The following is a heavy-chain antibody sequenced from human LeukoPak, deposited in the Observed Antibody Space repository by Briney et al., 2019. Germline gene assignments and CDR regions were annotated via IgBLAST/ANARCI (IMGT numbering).Heavy chain of an antibody. CDR1: GYSFTTYW. J-gene: IGHJ4*02. V-gene: IGHV5-51*01. D-gene: IGHD3-10*01. Sequence: GESLKISCKGSGYSFTTYWIGWVRQMPGKGLEWMGIIYPDDSDTRYSPSFQGQVTISADKSISTAYLQWSSLKASDTAMYYCAKQPTSMVRGIIITDYYFDYWGQGTLVTVSS. CDR2: IYPDDSDT. CDR3: AKQPTSMVRGIIITDYYFDY.